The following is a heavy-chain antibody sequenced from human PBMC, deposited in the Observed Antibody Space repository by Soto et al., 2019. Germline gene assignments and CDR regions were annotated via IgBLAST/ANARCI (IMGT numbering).Heavy chain of an antibody. CDR2: IIPMLGTQ. J-gene: IGHJ6*02. D-gene: IGHD3-10*01. CDR1: GGTFSRFG. Sequence: QVQLVQSGAEVKKPGSSVTVSCKTSGGTFSRFGISWVRQAPGLGLEWMGGIIPMLGTQNYAQQFQGRVTITADVTPTTALLELSSRGSEETAGYFCAGVGVTQVPGPPYNGSGMDVWGQGTT. CDR3: AGVGVTQVPGPPYNGSGMDV. V-gene: IGHV1-69*11.